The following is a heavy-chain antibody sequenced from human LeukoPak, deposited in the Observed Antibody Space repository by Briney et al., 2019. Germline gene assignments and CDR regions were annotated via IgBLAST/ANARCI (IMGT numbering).Heavy chain of an antibody. D-gene: IGHD3-10*01. J-gene: IGHJ5*02. CDR3: ARVGLGVGSGRKASGFDP. V-gene: IGHV3-21*01. CDR1: GITFSSYG. CDR2: ISSGSTYT. Sequence: PGGSLRLSCAASGITFSSYGMNWVRQAPGKGLEWVSSISSGSTYTYYADSVKGRFTISRDNAKNSLYLQVNSLRAEDTAVYYCARVGLGVGSGRKASGFDPWGQGTLVTVSS.